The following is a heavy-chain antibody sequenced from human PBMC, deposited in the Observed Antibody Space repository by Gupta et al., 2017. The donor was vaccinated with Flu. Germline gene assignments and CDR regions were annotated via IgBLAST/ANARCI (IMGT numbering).Heavy chain of an antibody. CDR3: AKDAPPKYYDILTGFDY. J-gene: IGHJ4*02. CDR2: IRGSGGST. CDR1: GFTFSSYA. V-gene: IGHV3-23*01. Sequence: EVQLLESGGGLVQPGGSLRLSCAASGFTFSSYAMSWVRQAQGKGLEWVSAIRGSGGSTYYADSVKGRFTISRDNSKNTLYLQMNSLRAEDTAVYYCAKDAPPKYYDILTGFDYWGQGTLVTVSS. D-gene: IGHD3-9*01.